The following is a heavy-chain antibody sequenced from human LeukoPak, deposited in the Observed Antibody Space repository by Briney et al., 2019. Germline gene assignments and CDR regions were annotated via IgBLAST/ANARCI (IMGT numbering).Heavy chain of an antibody. J-gene: IGHJ4*02. CDR3: ARGVYYFDY. CDR2: INHSGST. CDR1: GGSFSGYY. Sequence: SETLSLTCAVYGGSFSGYYWSWIRQPTGRGLEWIGEINHSGSTNYNPSLKSRVTISVDTSKNQFSLKLSSVTAADTAVYYCARGVYYFDYWGQGTLVTVSS. V-gene: IGHV4-34*01.